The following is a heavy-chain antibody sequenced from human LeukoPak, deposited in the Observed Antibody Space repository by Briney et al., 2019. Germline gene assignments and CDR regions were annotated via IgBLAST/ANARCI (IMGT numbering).Heavy chain of an antibody. Sequence: SETLSLTCNVSGGSISSSSYYWGWIRQPPGKGLEWIGSIYYSGSTYYNPSLKSRDTISVDTSKNQFSLKLSSVTAADTAVYYCASLTPSYYDSSGYYNQPFDYWGQGTLVTVSS. CDR3: ASLTPSYYDSSGYYNQPFDY. CDR2: IYYSGST. D-gene: IGHD3-22*01. CDR1: GGSISSSSYY. V-gene: IGHV4-39*01. J-gene: IGHJ4*02.